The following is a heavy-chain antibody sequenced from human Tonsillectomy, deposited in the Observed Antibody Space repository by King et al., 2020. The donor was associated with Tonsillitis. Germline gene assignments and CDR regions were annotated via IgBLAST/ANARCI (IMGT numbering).Heavy chain of an antibody. V-gene: IGHV3-33*05. Sequence: VQLVESGGGVVQPGRSLRLSCAASGFTFSSYGMHWVRQAPGKGLEWVAVISYDGSNKYYAESVKGRFTISRDNSKNTLYLQMNSLRAEDTAVYYCAGEAQQLFQGAFDIWGQGTIVTVSS. D-gene: IGHD6-13*01. CDR2: ISYDGSNK. J-gene: IGHJ3*02. CDR1: GFTFSSYG. CDR3: AGEAQQLFQGAFDI.